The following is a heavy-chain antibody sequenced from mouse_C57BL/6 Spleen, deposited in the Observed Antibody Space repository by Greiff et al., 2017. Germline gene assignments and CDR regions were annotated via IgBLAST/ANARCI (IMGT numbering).Heavy chain of an antibody. J-gene: IGHJ2*01. Sequence: EVKVEESGGGLVQPGGSMKLSCVASGFTFSNYWMNWVRQSPEKGLAWVAQIRLKSDNYATHYAESVKGRFTISRDDSKSSVYLQMNNLRTEDTGIYYGTGSNYPFDYGGQGTTLTVSS. D-gene: IGHD2-5*01. V-gene: IGHV6-3*01. CDR2: IRLKSDNYAT. CDR1: GFTFSNYW. CDR3: TGSNYPFDY.